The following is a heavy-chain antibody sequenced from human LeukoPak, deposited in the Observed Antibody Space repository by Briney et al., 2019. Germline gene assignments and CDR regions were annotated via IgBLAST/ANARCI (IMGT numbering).Heavy chain of an antibody. CDR2: IFYSGSV. CDR3: ARGGVAAKYYFDF. D-gene: IGHD3-10*01. Sequence: ASETLSLTCTVSGGSMSPLYWGWIRQPPGKGLEFIGYIFYSGSVNLNPSLKSRVTLSVDTSKNQISLKLNSVTAADTALYYCARGGVAAKYYFDFWGQGTLVTVSS. CDR1: GGSMSPLY. J-gene: IGHJ4*02. V-gene: IGHV4-59*11.